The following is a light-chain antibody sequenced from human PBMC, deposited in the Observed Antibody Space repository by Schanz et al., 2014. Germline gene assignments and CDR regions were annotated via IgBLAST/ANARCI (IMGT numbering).Light chain of an antibody. Sequence: QSALTQPRSVSGSPGQSVTISCTGTSSDVGGYNYVSWYQQHPGKAPKLMIYDVSKRPSGVPVRFSGSKSGNTASLTVSGVQPEDEADYYCSSYAGTNFWVFGGGTKLTVL. CDR1: SSDVGGYNY. J-gene: IGLJ3*02. V-gene: IGLV2-11*01. CDR3: SSYAGTNFWV. CDR2: DVS.